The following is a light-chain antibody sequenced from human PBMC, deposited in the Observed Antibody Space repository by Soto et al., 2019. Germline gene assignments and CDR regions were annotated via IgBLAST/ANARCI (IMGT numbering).Light chain of an antibody. V-gene: IGKV3-15*01. CDR1: QSVSSN. CDR2: GAS. CDR3: HQYNSWPPIT. Sequence: ELVMTQSPATLSVSPGERATLSCRASQSVSSNLAWYQQKPGQAPRLLIYGASTRATGIPARFSGSGSGTEFTLTISSLQSADSAVYYCHQYNSWPPITFGPGTKADIK. J-gene: IGKJ3*01.